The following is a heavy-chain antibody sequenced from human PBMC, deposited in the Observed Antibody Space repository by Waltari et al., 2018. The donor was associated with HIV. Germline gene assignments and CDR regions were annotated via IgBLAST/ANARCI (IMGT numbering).Heavy chain of an antibody. CDR3: ARVRGSYYGPFDY. CDR1: GFTVSSNY. Sequence: EVQLVESGGGLIQPGGSLRLSCAASGFTVSSNYMSWVRQAPGKGLEWVSVIYSGGSTYYADSVKGRFTISRDNSKNTLYLQMNSLRAEDTAVYYCARVRGSYYGPFDYWGQGTLVTVSS. CDR2: IYSGGST. D-gene: IGHD1-26*01. V-gene: IGHV3-53*01. J-gene: IGHJ4*02.